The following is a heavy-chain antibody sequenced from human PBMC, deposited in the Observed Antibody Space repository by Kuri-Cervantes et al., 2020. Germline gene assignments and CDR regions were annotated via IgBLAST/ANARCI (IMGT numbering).Heavy chain of an antibody. CDR1: GFSFGDYA. Sequence: SLKISCAASGFSFGDYAMNWVRQAPGKGLEWVSGVSWNSGSIGYADSVKGRFTISKDNAKNSLYLQMNSLRAEDTAVYYCARDLGLVGGSYGTLDYWGQGTLVTVSS. V-gene: IGHV3-9*01. CDR2: VSWNSGSI. D-gene: IGHD5-18*01. J-gene: IGHJ4*02. CDR3: ARDLGLVGGSYGTLDY.